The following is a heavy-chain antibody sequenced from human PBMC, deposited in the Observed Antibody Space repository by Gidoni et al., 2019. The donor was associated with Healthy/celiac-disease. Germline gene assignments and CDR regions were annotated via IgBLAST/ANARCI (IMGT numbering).Heavy chain of an antibody. CDR2: ISYDGSNK. CDR3: ARNSLYCGGDCYSEDY. D-gene: IGHD2-21*01. Sequence: QVQLVESGGGVVQPGRSLRLSCAASGFTFSSYAMHWVRQAPGKGLEWVAVISYDGSNKYYADSVKGRFTISRDNSKNTLYLQMNSLRAEDTAVYYCARNSLYCGGDCYSEDYWGQGTLVTVSS. J-gene: IGHJ4*02. CDR1: GFTFSSYA. V-gene: IGHV3-30*04.